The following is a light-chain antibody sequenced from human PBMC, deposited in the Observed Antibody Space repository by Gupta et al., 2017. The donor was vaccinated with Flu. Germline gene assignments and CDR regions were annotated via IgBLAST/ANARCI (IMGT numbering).Light chain of an antibody. CDR1: SSNIGSNA. J-gene: IGLJ1*01. CDR3: AAWDDSLNGHYV. CDR2: GSN. V-gene: IGLV1-44*01. Sequence: SSNIGSNAVNCYQQVPGTSPKLLIYGSNQRPSGVPDRFACSKSGTSASLAIRGLQSEDEADYYCAAWDDSLNGHYVFGTGTKVTVL.